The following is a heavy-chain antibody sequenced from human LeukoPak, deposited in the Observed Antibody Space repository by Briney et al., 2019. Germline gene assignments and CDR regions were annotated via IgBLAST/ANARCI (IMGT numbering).Heavy chain of an antibody. CDR2: IYYSGST. CDR1: GGSINSRSHY. CDR3: ASLREGGVAHWFDP. D-gene: IGHD2-15*01. V-gene: IGHV4-39*01. Sequence: SSETLSLTCIVSGGSINSRSHYWGWIRQPPGKGLEWIGNIYYSGSTYYNPSLKSRVTISIDTSENQFSLKLSSVTATDTAVYYCASLREGGVAHWFDPWGQGTLVTVSS. J-gene: IGHJ5*02.